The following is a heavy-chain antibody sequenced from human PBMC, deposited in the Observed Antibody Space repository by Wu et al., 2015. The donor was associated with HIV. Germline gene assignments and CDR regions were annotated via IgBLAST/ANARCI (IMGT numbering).Heavy chain of an antibody. CDR2: ITPMFGTT. Sequence: QVHLVQSGAEVKKPGSSVKVSCETSGSTFSIHAINWVRQAPGQGLEWMGRITPMFGTTKYAQKFQGRVTMTTDTSTSTAYMELRSLRSDDTAVYYCARDVGRYNWNVGYWGQGNPGHRLL. V-gene: IGHV1-69*05. CDR3: ARDVGRYNWNVGY. J-gene: IGHJ4*02. CDR1: GSTFSIHA. D-gene: IGHD1-1*01.